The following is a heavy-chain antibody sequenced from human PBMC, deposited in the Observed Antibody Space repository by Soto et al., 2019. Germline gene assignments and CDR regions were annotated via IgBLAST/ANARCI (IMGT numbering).Heavy chain of an antibody. CDR1: GYTFTSYA. V-gene: IGHV1-69*13. J-gene: IGHJ4*02. CDR3: ARGWGYDSDTYYYAY. Sequence: SLKVSCKASGYTFTSYAISWVRQAPAQGLEWMGGIIPIFGTANYAQKFQGRVTITADESTSTAYMELSSLRSEDTAVYYCARGWGYDSDTYYYAYWGQGTLVTVSS. D-gene: IGHD3-22*01. CDR2: IIPIFGTA.